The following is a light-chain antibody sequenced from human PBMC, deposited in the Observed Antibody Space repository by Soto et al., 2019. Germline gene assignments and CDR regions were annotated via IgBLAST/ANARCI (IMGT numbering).Light chain of an antibody. CDR3: QQSDDSPLMYT. CDR1: QSISSEN. J-gene: IGKJ2*01. CDR2: SAS. V-gene: IGKV3-20*01. Sequence: DIVVTQSPGTLSLSPGARATLSCRARQSISSENLAWYHQRPGQAPSLLIYSASSRATGVSDRFSGSGSGTGFTLTISSLDPEDFGVYCFQQSDDSPLMYTFGQGTKLENK.